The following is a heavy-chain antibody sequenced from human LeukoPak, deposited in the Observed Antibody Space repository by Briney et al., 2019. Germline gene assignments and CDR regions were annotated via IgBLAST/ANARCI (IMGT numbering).Heavy chain of an antibody. CDR3: AKHTRGWYSQFDY. J-gene: IGHJ4*02. V-gene: IGHV3-23*01. Sequence: PGGSLRLSCAASGFTFNNYAMSWVRQAPGKGLEWVSSISGNGGTTEYADSVKGRFTISRDNSKNTLHLQMNSLRAEDTAVYYCAKHTRGWYSQFDYWGQGILVTVSS. D-gene: IGHD1-1*01. CDR1: GFTFNNYA. CDR2: ISGNGGTT.